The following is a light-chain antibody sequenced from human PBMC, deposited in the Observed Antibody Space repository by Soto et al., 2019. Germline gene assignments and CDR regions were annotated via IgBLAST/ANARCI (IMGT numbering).Light chain of an antibody. CDR1: RTIKTY. V-gene: IGKV1-39*01. CDR3: QQSYSTTWT. J-gene: IGKJ1*01. Sequence: DVRMTQSPSSLSASVGDTITITCRARRTIKTYLNWFQQKPGEPPRXXMYGASTLHDGVPSRFSGSGSGADFTLTISSLQPEDFATYYCQQSYSTTWTFGQGTKVDIK. CDR2: GAS.